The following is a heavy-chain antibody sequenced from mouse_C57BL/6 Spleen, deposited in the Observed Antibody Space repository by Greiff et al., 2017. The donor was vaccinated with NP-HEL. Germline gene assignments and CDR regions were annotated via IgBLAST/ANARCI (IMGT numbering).Heavy chain of an antibody. D-gene: IGHD2-10*02. CDR3: AREGYGNPFAY. J-gene: IGHJ3*01. CDR1: GYSITSGYY. V-gene: IGHV3-6*01. CDR2: ISYDGSN. Sequence: VQLKQSGPGLVKPSQSLSLTCSVTGYSITSGYYWNWIRQFPGNKLEWMGYISYDGSNNYNPSLKNRISITRDTSKNQFFLKLNSVTTEDTATYYCAREGYGNPFAYWGQGTLVTVSA.